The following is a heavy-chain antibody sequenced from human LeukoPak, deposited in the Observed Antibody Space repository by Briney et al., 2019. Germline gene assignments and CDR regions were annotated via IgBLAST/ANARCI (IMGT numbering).Heavy chain of an antibody. D-gene: IGHD4-17*01. Sequence: PGGSLRLSCAASGFTFSSYAMSWVRQAPGKGLEWVSAISGSGGSTYYADSVKGRFTISRDNAKNSLYLQMNSLRDEDTALYYCAKVGATVTKVGGEAFDIWGQGTMVTVSS. J-gene: IGHJ3*02. CDR2: ISGSGGST. V-gene: IGHV3-23*01. CDR1: GFTFSSYA. CDR3: AKVGATVTKVGGEAFDI.